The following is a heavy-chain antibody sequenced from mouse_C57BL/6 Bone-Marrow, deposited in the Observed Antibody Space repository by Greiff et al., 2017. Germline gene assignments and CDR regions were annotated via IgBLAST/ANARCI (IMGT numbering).Heavy chain of an antibody. D-gene: IGHD2-3*01. CDR1: GYSFTGYF. Sequence: EVKLMESGPELVKPGDSVKISCKASGYSFTGYFMHWVMQSPGKSLVWIGRINPYNGDTFSTLKFKGKATLNVDKSSSTAHMELRSLTSEDSAVYDCARDGYYEGVAYCCQGTLVTVSA. CDR3: ARDGYYEGVAY. CDR2: INPYNGDT. V-gene: IGHV1-20*01. J-gene: IGHJ3*01.